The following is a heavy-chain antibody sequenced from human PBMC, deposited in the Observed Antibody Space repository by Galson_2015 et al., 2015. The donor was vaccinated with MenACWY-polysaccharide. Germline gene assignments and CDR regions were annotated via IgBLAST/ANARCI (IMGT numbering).Heavy chain of an antibody. CDR2: INSGGSAT. D-gene: IGHD4-23*01. J-gene: IGHJ4*02. CDR1: GFIFSDSW. Sequence: SLRLSCAASGFIFSDSWMHWVRQAPGEGLMWVSRINSGGSATHYADSVKGRFTISRDNAKNTLYLEMHSLRAEDTAVYYCANSISDGKQDYWGQGTLVTVSS. CDR3: ANSISDGKQDY. V-gene: IGHV3-74*01.